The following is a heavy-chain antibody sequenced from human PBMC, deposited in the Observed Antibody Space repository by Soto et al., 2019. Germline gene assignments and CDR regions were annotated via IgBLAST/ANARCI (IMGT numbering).Heavy chain of an antibody. V-gene: IGHV3-74*01. CDR3: AREGNDFWSGYTYYMDV. CDR1: GFTFSNYW. J-gene: IGHJ6*03. D-gene: IGHD3-3*01. Sequence: GGSLRLSCAASGFTFSNYWMHWVRQAPGKGLVWVSRINSDGSSTSYADSVKGRFTISRDNAKNTLYLQMNSLRAEDTAVYYCAREGNDFWSGYTYYMDVWGKGTTVTVSS. CDR2: INSDGSST.